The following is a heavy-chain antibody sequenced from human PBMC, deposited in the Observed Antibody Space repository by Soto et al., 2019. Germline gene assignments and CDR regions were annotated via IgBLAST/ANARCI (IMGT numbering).Heavy chain of an antibody. CDR1: GFPFRTYS. CDR3: ARDRENNWNDFFDY. CDR2: ISGTGTI. V-gene: IGHV3-48*01. J-gene: IGHJ4*02. D-gene: IGHD1-1*01. Sequence: PGGSLRLSCAASGFPFRTYSMNWVRQAPGKGLEWVSYISGTGTIYYAESVKGRFTISRDNAKNSLYLQMSSLRAEDTGVYYCARDRENNWNDFFDYWGPGTLVTVSS.